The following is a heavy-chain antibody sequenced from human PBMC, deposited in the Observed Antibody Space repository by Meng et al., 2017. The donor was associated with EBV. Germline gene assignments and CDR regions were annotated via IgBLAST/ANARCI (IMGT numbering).Heavy chain of an antibody. J-gene: IGHJ4*02. CDR1: GFTFSSYA. Sequence: ESGAGVVEPGMPLRLSSAASGFTFSSYAMHWFRQAPGKGLEWVAVISYDGSNKYYADSVKGRFTISRDNSKNTLYLQMNSLRAEDTAVYYCAGGQQWLRSPYFDYWGQGTLVTVSS. D-gene: IGHD5-12*01. CDR3: AGGQQWLRSPYFDY. CDR2: ISYDGSNK. V-gene: IGHV3-30-3*01.